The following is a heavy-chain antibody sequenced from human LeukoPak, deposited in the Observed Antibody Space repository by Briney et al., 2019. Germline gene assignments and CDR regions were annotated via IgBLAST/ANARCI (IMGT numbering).Heavy chain of an antibody. V-gene: IGHV1-18*01. Sequence: TSVKVSCKASGYTFTSYGISWVRQAPGQGLEWMGWISAYNGNTNYAQKLQGRVTITRDTSASTAYMELTSLRSEDTAVYYCAVPEVAGSSYYFDYWGQGTLVTVSS. J-gene: IGHJ4*02. CDR2: ISAYNGNT. CDR3: AVPEVAGSSYYFDY. D-gene: IGHD6-19*01. CDR1: GYTFTSYG.